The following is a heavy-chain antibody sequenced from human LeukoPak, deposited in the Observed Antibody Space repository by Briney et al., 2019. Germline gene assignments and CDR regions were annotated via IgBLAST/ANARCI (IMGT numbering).Heavy chain of an antibody. CDR1: AFTFSDFA. J-gene: IGHJ4*02. CDR3: AKDGAQPGYFFDF. V-gene: IGHV3-23*01. D-gene: IGHD1-26*01. CDR2: ISNGGTST. Sequence: GGSLRLSCKASAFTFSDFAMTWVRQSPGKGLEWVSSISNGGTSTYYADSVKGRLTISRDNFRDTLYLQMHDLGAEDTALYFCAKDGAQPGYFFDFWGQGNLVTVSS.